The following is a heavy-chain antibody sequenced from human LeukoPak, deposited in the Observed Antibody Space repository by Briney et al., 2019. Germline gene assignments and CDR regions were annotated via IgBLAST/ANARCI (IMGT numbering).Heavy chain of an antibody. CDR1: GFTLSDHY. V-gene: IGHV3-15*01. D-gene: IGHD3-9*01. CDR3: TTDLTGILTGPFGEEDAFDI. Sequence: GGSLRLSCAASGFTLSDHYIDWVRQAPGKGLEWVGRIKSKTDGGTTDYAAPVKGRFTISRDDSKNTLYLQMNSLKTEDTAVYYCTTDLTGILTGPFGEEDAFDIWGQGTMVTVSS. J-gene: IGHJ3*02. CDR2: IKSKTDGGTT.